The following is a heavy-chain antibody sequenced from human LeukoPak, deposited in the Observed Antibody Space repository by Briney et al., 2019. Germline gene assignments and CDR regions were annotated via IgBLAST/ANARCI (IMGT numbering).Heavy chain of an antibody. CDR3: ARGAKRQLVRYYFYY. V-gene: IGHV1-69*01. CDR1: GGTFSSYA. CDR2: IIPIFGTA. Sequence: SVKVSCKASGGTFSSYAISWVRQAPGQGLEWMGGIIPIFGTANYAQKFQGRVTITADESTSTAYMELSSLRSEDTAVYYCARGAKRQLVRYYFYYWGQGTLVTVSS. D-gene: IGHD6-13*01. J-gene: IGHJ4*02.